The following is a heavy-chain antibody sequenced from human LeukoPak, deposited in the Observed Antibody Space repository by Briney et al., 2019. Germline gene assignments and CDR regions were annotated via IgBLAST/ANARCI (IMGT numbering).Heavy chain of an antibody. V-gene: IGHV3-30*19. CDR3: ASSTMVTTAFDY. Sequence: GGSLRLSCAASGFTFSSYGMHWVRQAPGKGLEWVAVISYDGNYKYHADSVKGRFTISRDNSKNTLYLQMNSLRTEDTAVYYCASSTMVTTAFDYWGQGTLVTVSS. J-gene: IGHJ4*02. CDR2: ISYDGNYK. D-gene: IGHD4-17*01. CDR1: GFTFSSYG.